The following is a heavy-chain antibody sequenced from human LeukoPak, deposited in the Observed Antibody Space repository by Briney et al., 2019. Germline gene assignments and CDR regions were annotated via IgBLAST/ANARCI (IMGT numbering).Heavy chain of an antibody. V-gene: IGHV4-39*01. D-gene: IGHD3-9*01. Sequence: PSETLSLTCTVSGGSISNSNYFWGWIRQPPGKGLEWIGRIYYSGSTYYNPSLKSRVTISIDTSKNQFSLDLISVTAADTAVYFCARHWAYYDISTGTYGMDVWGQGTTVTVSS. CDR2: IYYSGST. CDR1: GGSISNSNYF. CDR3: ARHWAYYDISTGTYGMDV. J-gene: IGHJ6*02.